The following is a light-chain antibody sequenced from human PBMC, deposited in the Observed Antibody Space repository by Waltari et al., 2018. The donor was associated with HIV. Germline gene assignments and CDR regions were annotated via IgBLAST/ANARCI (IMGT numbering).Light chain of an antibody. V-gene: IGKV4-1*01. CDR2: WAS. CDR3: QQYYHVPVT. Sequence: DIVMTQSPDSLAVSLGERATINCKSSQRIFYSSNNKHYLAWYQHKPGQPPKLLIYWASSRESGVPDRFSVSGSGTDFTLSISSLQPEEVAVYFCQQYYHVPVTFGQGTRLEIK. CDR1: QRIFYSSNNKHY. J-gene: IGKJ5*01.